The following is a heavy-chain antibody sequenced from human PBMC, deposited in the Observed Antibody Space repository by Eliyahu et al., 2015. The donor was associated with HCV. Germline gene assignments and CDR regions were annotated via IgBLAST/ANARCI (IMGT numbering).Heavy chain of an antibody. V-gene: IGHV4-59*01. CDR1: GGSIXXSS. J-gene: IGHJ5*02. CDR2: IHYSGST. D-gene: IGHD6-19*01. CDR3: ASGGGGIAVTGTGGWFDP. Sequence: QVQLQQPGPGLVKPSETLSLTCTVXGGSIXXSSWSWIRQPPGKGLEWIGYIHYSGSTNYNPSLKSRVTISIDTSKNQFSLNLTSVTAADTAMYYCASGGGGIAVTGTGGWFDPWGQGTLVTVSS.